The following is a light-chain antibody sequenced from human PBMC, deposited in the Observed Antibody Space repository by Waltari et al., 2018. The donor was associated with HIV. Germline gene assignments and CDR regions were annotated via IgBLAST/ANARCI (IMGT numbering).Light chain of an antibody. CDR2: GNN. J-gene: IGLJ2*01. CDR1: SSNIGAGFN. V-gene: IGLV1-40*01. Sequence: QSVLTQPHSVSGAPGQRVTLSCTGSSSNIGAGFNVHWSQQVPGRAPKLLIYGNNDRPSGVPDRFSGSKSGTSASLAITGLQAEDEAEYYCQSYDNTLSAPVVFGGGTKLTVL. CDR3: QSYDNTLSAPVV.